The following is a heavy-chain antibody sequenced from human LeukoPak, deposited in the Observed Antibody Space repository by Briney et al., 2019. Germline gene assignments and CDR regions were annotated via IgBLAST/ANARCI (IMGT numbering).Heavy chain of an antibody. Sequence: SGGSLRLSCAASGFTFSSYWMSWVRQAPGKGLEWVANIKQDGSEKYYVDSVKGRFTISRDNAKNSLYLQMNSLRAEDTAVYYCARASMYCGGDCKGDYWGQGTLVTVSS. V-gene: IGHV3-7*01. J-gene: IGHJ4*02. CDR1: GFTFSSYW. CDR3: ARASMYCGGDCKGDY. D-gene: IGHD2-21*02. CDR2: IKQDGSEK.